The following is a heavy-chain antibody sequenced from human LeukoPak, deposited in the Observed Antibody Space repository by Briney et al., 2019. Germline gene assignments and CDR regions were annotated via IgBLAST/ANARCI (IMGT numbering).Heavy chain of an antibody. CDR3: ARDDDGRGGY. CDR2: ISSSSSYI. J-gene: IGHJ4*02. CDR1: GFTFSPYN. Sequence: GSLRLSCAASGFTFSPYNMNWVRQAPGKGLEWVSFISSSSSYIYYADSVKGRFTISRDNAKNSLYLQMNSLRAEDTAVYYCARDDDGRGGYWGQGTLVTVSS. D-gene: IGHD1-1*01. V-gene: IGHV3-21*01.